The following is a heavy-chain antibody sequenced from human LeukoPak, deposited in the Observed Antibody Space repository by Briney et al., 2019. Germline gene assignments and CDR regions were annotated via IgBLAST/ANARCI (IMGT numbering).Heavy chain of an antibody. CDR2: IRSKANSYAT. CDR1: GFTFSGSA. CDR3: TTLTRYCSGGSCYDY. Sequence: KPRGSLRLSCAASGFTFSGSAMHWVRQASGKGLEWVGRIRSKANSYATAYAASVKGRFTISRDDSKNTAYLQMNSLKTEDTAVYYCTTLTRYCSGGSCYDYWGQGTMVTVSS. J-gene: IGHJ4*02. V-gene: IGHV3-73*01. D-gene: IGHD2-15*01.